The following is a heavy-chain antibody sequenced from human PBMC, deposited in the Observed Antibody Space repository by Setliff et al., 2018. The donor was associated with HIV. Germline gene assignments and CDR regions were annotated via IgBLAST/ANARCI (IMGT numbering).Heavy chain of an antibody. V-gene: IGHV4-4*09. Sequence: SETLSLTCSVSGGSISAHYWSWIRQSPGKGLEWIGYIYGSGITNYNPSLRGRVTISIDTSKNQFSLKLRSVTASDTAVYYCARDSPNYYDSTSQGGIDPWSQGTQVTVSS. J-gene: IGHJ5*02. CDR2: IYGSGIT. D-gene: IGHD3-16*01. CDR3: ARDSPNYYDSTSQGGIDP. CDR1: GGSISAHY.